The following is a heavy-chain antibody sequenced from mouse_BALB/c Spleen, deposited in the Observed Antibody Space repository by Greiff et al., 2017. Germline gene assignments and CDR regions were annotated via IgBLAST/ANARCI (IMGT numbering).Heavy chain of an antibody. CDR1: GYAFTSYN. CDR2: IDPYNGGT. V-gene: IGHV1S135*01. Sequence: VQLKQSGPELVKPGASVKVFCKASGYAFTSYNMYWVKQSHGKSLEWIGYIDPYNGGTSYNQKFKGKATLTVDKSSSTAYMHLNSLTSEDSAVYYCARHGSSYKGFAYWGQGTLVTVSA. CDR3: ARHGSSYKGFAY. J-gene: IGHJ3*01. D-gene: IGHD1-1*01.